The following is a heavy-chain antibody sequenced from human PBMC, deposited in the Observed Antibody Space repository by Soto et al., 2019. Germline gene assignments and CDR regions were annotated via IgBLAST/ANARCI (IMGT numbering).Heavy chain of an antibody. CDR1: GYAFTGYY. V-gene: IGHV1-2*04. D-gene: IGHD3-3*01. J-gene: IGHJ6*02. CDR3: ARAGRITIFGVVPAANRYGMDV. Sequence: GASVKVSCKASGYAFTGYYMHWVRQAPGQGLEWMGWINPNSGGTNYAQKFQGWVTMTRDTSISTAYMELSRLRSDDTAVYYCARAGRITIFGVVPAANRYGMDVWGQGTTVTVSS. CDR2: INPNSGGT.